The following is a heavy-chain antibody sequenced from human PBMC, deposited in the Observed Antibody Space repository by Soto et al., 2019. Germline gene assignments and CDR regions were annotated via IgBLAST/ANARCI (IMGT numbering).Heavy chain of an antibody. D-gene: IGHD4-17*01. J-gene: IGHJ4*02. V-gene: IGHV1-69*02. CDR3: ARALTTVNGADY. CDR2: IIPILGIA. CDR1: GGTFSSYT. Sequence: QVQLVQSGAEVKKPGSSVKVSCKASGGTFSSYTISWVRQAPGQGLEWMGRIIPILGIANYAQKFQGRVTITADKSTSTAYMELSSLRSEDTAVYYCARALTTVNGADYWGQGTLVTVSS.